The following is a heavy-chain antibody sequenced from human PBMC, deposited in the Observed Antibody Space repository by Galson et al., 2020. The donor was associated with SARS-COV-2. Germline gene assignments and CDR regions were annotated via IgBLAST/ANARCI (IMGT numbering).Heavy chain of an antibody. D-gene: IGHD3-22*01. Sequence: ASENLSLTCPVPGGSISSSSYYWGWIRQPTGKGLEWIGSIYYSGSTYYNPSLKSRVTISVGPSKNQFSLKLSSVTAADTAVYYCARTTPVYYYDSSGYYRATRGDAFDIWGQGTMVTVSS. V-gene: IGHV4-39*01. CDR3: ARTTPVYYYDSSGYYRATRGDAFDI. J-gene: IGHJ3*02. CDR1: GGSISSSSYY. CDR2: IYYSGST.